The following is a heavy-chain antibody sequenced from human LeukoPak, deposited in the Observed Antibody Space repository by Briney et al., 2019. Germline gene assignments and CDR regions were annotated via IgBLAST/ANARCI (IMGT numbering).Heavy chain of an antibody. Sequence: SETLSLTCAVYGGSFSDYYWSWLRQPPGKGLEWIGEINHSGSTNYNPSLKSRVTISVDTSKNQFSLKLCSGTAADTAVYYCARIREYSGYRLDYWGQGTLVTVSS. J-gene: IGHJ4*02. CDR1: GGSFSDYY. CDR3: ARIREYSGYRLDY. CDR2: INHSGST. D-gene: IGHD5-12*01. V-gene: IGHV4-34*01.